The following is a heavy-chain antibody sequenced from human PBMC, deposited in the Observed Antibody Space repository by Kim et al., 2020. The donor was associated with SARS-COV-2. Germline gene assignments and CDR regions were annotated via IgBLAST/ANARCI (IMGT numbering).Heavy chain of an antibody. CDR1: GYIFINYA. V-gene: IGHV1-3*01. Sequence: ASVKVSCKASGYIFINYAMHWVRQAPGQSLEWMGGINPANGNTKYSQKFQGRVSITRDTSASAAYMELSSLRSEDTAVYYCVPTPLGSLWTGYYFDYLGQ. CDR2: INPANGNT. J-gene: IGHJ4*02. CDR3: VPTPLGSLWTGYYFDY. D-gene: IGHD3-3*01.